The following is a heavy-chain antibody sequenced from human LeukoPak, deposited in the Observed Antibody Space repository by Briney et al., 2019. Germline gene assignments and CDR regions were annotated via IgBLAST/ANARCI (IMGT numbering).Heavy chain of an antibody. Sequence: GGSLRLSCAASGFTFSRYGMHWVRQAPGKGLEWVVVASYDGSNKQYVDSVKGRFTIPRDNSKNTLYLQMNSLRAEDTAIYYCAKDLAPVGGAYYYGMDVWGQGTTVTVSS. CDR2: ASYDGSNK. V-gene: IGHV3-30*18. CDR3: AKDLAPVGGAYYYGMDV. D-gene: IGHD4-23*01. J-gene: IGHJ6*02. CDR1: GFTFSRYG.